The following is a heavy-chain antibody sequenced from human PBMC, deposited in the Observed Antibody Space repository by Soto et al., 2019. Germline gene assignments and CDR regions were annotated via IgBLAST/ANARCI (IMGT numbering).Heavy chain of an antibody. CDR3: ERYIAVSGALDS. CDR1: GGSVSSGSYY. J-gene: IGHJ4*02. Sequence: SETLSLTCTVSGGSVSSGSYYWSCIRQPPGKGLEWIGYIYYSGSTNYNPSLKSRVTMSVDPSKNQFFLRLSSLTAADTAVYYCERYIAVSGALDSWGQGTLVTVSS. V-gene: IGHV4-61*01. D-gene: IGHD6-19*01. CDR2: IYYSGST.